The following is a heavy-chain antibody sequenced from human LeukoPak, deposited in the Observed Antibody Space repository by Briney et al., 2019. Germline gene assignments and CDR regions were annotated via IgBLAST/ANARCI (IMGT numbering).Heavy chain of an antibody. D-gene: IGHD2-15*01. CDR3: ARDCSGGSCYDWFDP. V-gene: IGHV4-4*07. CDR1: GGSISSYY. Sequence: MSSETLSLTCTVSGGSISSYYWSWIRQPAGKGLEWIGRIYTSGSTNYNPSLKSRVTMSVDTSKNQFSLKLSSVTAADTAVYYCARDCSGGSCYDWFDPWGQGTLVTVSS. CDR2: IYTSGST. J-gene: IGHJ5*02.